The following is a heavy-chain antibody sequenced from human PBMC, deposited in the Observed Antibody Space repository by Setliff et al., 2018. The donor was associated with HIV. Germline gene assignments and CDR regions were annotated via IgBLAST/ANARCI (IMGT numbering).Heavy chain of an antibody. CDR1: GGSINDERYY. D-gene: IGHD3-22*01. CDR2: IYYSGTI. CDR3: ARILLYDSSAYFVNAFDI. V-gene: IGHV4-30-4*01. J-gene: IGHJ3*02. Sequence: PSETLSLTCSVSGGSINDERYYWSWIRQAPGKGLEWIGHIYYSGTIYYNPSLKSRLIISVDMSKNQFSLNLNSVTAADTAVYYCARILLYDSSAYFVNAFDIWGQGTVVTVSS.